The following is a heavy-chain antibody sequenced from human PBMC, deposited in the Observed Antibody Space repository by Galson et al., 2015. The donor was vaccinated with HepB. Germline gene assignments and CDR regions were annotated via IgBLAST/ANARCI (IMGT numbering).Heavy chain of an antibody. CDR3: TTDVYYSTYWSWLDP. CDR1: GFPFNNAW. V-gene: IGHV3-15*01. J-gene: IGHJ5*02. Sequence: SLRLSCAASGFPFNNAWMTWVRQAPGMGLEWVGRIKSKTDGETTDYAAPVKGRFTISRDDSKNRLYLQMNSLKPEDPAVYYCTTDVYYSTYWSWLDPWGQGTLVTVSS. D-gene: IGHD2-8*02. CDR2: IKSKTDGETT.